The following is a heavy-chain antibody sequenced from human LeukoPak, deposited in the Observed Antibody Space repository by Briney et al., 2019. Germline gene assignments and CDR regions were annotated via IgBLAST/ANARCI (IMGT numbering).Heavy chain of an antibody. D-gene: IGHD1-26*01. Sequence: PSQTLSLTCAISGDSVSSNSGAWNWIRQSPSRGLEWLGRTYYRSQWSNDFALSVKSRISINPDTSKNHFSLQLNSVTPGDTAVYYCARMVGATRSFDYWGQGALVTVSS. CDR2: TYYRSQWSN. CDR3: ARMVGATRSFDY. J-gene: IGHJ4*02. CDR1: GDSVSSNSGA. V-gene: IGHV6-1*01.